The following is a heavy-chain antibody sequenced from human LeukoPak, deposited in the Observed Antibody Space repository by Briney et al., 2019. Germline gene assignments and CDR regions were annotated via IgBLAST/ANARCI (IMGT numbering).Heavy chain of an antibody. CDR3: ARDPHYYDSGDTYYYYYMDV. V-gene: IGHV3-21*01. CDR2: ISISSRYI. Sequence: GGSLRLSCAASGFTFSSYSMNWVRQAPGKGLQWVSSISISSRYIYYADSVKGRFTISGDNAKNSLYLQMNRLRAEDTAVYYCARDPHYYDSGDTYYYYYMDVWGKGTTVTVSS. CDR1: GFTFSSYS. D-gene: IGHD3-22*01. J-gene: IGHJ6*03.